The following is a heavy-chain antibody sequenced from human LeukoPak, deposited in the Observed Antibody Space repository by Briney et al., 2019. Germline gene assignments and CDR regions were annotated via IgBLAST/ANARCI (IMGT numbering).Heavy chain of an antibody. J-gene: IGHJ6*02. CDR2: INHSGST. Sequence: NPSETLSLTCAVYGVSFSGYYGSWIRQPPGKGLEWIGEINHSGSTNYNPSLKSRVTISVDTSKNQFSLKLSSVTAADTAVYYCARGGDGYSSSWRYYYYYGMDVWGQGTTVTVSS. V-gene: IGHV4-34*01. D-gene: IGHD6-13*01. CDR1: GVSFSGYY. CDR3: ARGGDGYSSSWRYYYYYGMDV.